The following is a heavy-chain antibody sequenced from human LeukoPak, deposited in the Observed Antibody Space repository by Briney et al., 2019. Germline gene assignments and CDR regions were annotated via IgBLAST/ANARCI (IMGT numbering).Heavy chain of an antibody. CDR2: ISGSGDST. V-gene: IGHV3-23*01. D-gene: IGHD3-10*01. J-gene: IGHJ4*02. CDR3: AKDPPSWLYASGTYRVGVFDF. CDR1: GFTFSSYA. Sequence: GGSLRLSCGASGFTFSSYATSWVRQARGKGLEWGSAISGSGDSTYSADSVKGRFTISRDNSKTTLYLQMNSLRAEDTAVYSCAKDPPSWLYASGTYRVGVFDFWGQGTLVTVSS.